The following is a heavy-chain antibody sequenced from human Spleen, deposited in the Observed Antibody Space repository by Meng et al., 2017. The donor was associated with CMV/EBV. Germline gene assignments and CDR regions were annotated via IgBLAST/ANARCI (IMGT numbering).Heavy chain of an antibody. D-gene: IGHD2-2*01. CDR1: GGSFSGFY. V-gene: IGHV4-34*01. CDR3: ARALSSTTLGYYYYGMDV. Sequence: SETLSLTCAVYGGSFSGFYWSWIRQPPGKGLEWIGEINHSGITNYNPSLKSRVTISVDTSKNQFSLKLSSVTAADTAVYYCARALSSTTLGYYYYGMDVWGQGTTVTVSS. J-gene: IGHJ6*02. CDR2: INHSGIT.